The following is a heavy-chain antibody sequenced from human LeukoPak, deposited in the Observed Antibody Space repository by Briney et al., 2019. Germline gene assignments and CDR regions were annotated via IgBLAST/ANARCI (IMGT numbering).Heavy chain of an antibody. CDR1: GFTFSSYW. CDR2: IKKDGSEK. J-gene: IGHJ4*02. D-gene: IGHD6-19*01. Sequence: GGSLRLSCAASGFTFSSYWMSWVRQVPGKGLEWVANIKKDGSEKYYVDSVKGRFTISRDNAKNSLYLQMNSLRAEDTAVYYCAREGKVAGNDYWGQGTLVTVSS. CDR3: AREGKVAGNDY. V-gene: IGHV3-7*01.